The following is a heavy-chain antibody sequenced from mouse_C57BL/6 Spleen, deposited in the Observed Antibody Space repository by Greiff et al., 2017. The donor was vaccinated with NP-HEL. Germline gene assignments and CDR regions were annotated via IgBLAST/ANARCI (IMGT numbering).Heavy chain of an antibody. CDR2: ILPGSGST. J-gene: IGHJ3*01. CDR1: GYTFTGYW. CDR3: ATNYYGRVGGFAY. D-gene: IGHD1-1*01. Sequence: VKLMESGAELMKPGASVKLSCKATGYTFTGYWIEWVKQRPGHGLEWIGEILPGSGSTNYNEKFKGKATLTADTSSNTAYMQLSSLTTEDSAIYYCATNYYGRVGGFAYWGQGTLVTVSA. V-gene: IGHV1-9*01.